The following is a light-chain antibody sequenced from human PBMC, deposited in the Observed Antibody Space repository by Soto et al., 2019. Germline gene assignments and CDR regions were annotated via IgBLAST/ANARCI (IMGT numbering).Light chain of an antibody. J-gene: IGLJ1*01. Sequence: QSALTQPASVSGSPGQSITISCTGTSSDVGGYNYVSWHQQHPGKVPKLMIYDVSYRPSGVSNRFSGSKSGNTASLTISGLQAEDEADYYCSSYTTSSTYVSGTGTKVT. CDR1: SSDVGGYNY. CDR2: DVS. CDR3: SSYTTSSTYV. V-gene: IGLV2-14*01.